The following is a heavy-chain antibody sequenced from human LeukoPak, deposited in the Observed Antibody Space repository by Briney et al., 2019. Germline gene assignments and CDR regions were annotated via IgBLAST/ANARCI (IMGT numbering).Heavy chain of an antibody. Sequence: SVKVSCKASGGTFSSYAISWVRQAPGQGLEWMGRIIPILGIANYAQKFQGRVTITADKSTSTAYMELSSLRSEDTAVYYCARDHPIGDCSSTSCYSLDAFDIWGRGTMVTVSS. CDR1: GGTFSSYA. V-gene: IGHV1-69*04. CDR3: ARDHPIGDCSSTSCYSLDAFDI. CDR2: IIPILGIA. J-gene: IGHJ3*02. D-gene: IGHD2-2*01.